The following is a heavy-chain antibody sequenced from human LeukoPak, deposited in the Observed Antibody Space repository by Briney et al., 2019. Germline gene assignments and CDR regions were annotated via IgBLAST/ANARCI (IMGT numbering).Heavy chain of an antibody. Sequence: SETLSLTCTVSGYSISSGTYYWTWIRQPAGKGLEWIGRNSTSGSTYYNPSLKSRVTISVDTSKNQFSLKLSSVTAADTAVYYCARHFVIERFGELLFQWYFDYWGQGTLVTVSS. CDR2: NSTSGST. V-gene: IGHV4-61*02. J-gene: IGHJ4*02. D-gene: IGHD3-10*01. CDR3: ARHFVIERFGELLFQWYFDY. CDR1: GYSISSGTYY.